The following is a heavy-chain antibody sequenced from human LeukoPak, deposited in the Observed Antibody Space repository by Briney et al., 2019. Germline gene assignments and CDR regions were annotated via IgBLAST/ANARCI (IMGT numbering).Heavy chain of an antibody. V-gene: IGHV3-23*01. CDR2: VSGSGSST. CDR3: GKDMGVPAAMVDY. J-gene: IGHJ4*02. Sequence: PGGSLRLSCAASGFTFSSYAMSWVRQAPGKGLEWVSAVSGSGSSTYYADSVKGRFTISRDNSKNTLYLQMNSLRAEDTAVYYCGKDMGVPAAMVDYWGQGTLVTVSS. D-gene: IGHD2-2*01. CDR1: GFTFSSYA.